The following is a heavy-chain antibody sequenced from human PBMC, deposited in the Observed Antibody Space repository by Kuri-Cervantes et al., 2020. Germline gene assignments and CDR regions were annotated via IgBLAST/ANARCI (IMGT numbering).Heavy chain of an antibody. CDR1: GFTFSSYW. CDR3: AKGGITRGSSYDY. V-gene: IGHV3-7*01. J-gene: IGHJ4*02. CDR2: IKQDRSEK. Sequence: GGSLRLSCAASGFTFSSYWMSWVRQAPGKGLEWVANIKQDRSEKYYVDSVKGRFTISRDNSKNTLYLQMNSLRAEDTAVYYCAKGGITRGSSYDYWGQGTLVTVSS. D-gene: IGHD1-26*01.